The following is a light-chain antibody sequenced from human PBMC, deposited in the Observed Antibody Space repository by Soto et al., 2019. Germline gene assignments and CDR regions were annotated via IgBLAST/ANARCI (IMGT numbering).Light chain of an antibody. CDR2: AAS. Sequence: DIQMTQSPSSLSASVGDRVTITCRASQSISSYLNWYQQKPGKAPKLLIYAASSLQSGVPSRFSGSGSGTEFTLTISSLQSEDFAVYYCQEYIQWPPGMFGPGTKVDIK. CDR1: QSISSY. J-gene: IGKJ1*01. V-gene: IGKV1-39*02. CDR3: QEYIQWPPGM.